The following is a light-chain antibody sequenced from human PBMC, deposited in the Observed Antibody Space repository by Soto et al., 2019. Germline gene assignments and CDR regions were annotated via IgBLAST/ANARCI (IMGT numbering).Light chain of an antibody. CDR3: QQRSNWPRT. CDR2: GAS. J-gene: IGKJ1*01. Sequence: TQSPATLSVSPGERATLSCRASQSVSSNLAWYQQKPGQAPMLLIYGASTRATGIPARFSGSGTGTDFTLTISSLEPEDFAVYYCQQRSNWPRTFGQGTKV. V-gene: IGKV3D-11*02. CDR1: QSVSSN.